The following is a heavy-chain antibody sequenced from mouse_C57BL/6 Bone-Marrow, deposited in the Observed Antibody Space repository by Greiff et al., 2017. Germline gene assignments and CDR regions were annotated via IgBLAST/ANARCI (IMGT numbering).Heavy chain of an antibody. Sequence: EVKLMESGGDLVKPGGSLKLSCAASGFTFSSYGMSWVRQTPDKRLEWVATISSGGSYTYYPDSVKGRFTISRDNAKNTLYLQMSSLKSEDTAMYYCAMAYDYCAMDYWGQGTSVTVSS. J-gene: IGHJ4*01. D-gene: IGHD6-5*01. CDR3: AMAYDYCAMDY. CDR2: ISSGGSYT. V-gene: IGHV5-6*01. CDR1: GFTFSSYG.